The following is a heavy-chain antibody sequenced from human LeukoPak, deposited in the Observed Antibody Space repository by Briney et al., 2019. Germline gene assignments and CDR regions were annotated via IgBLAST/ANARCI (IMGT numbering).Heavy chain of an antibody. V-gene: IGHV7-4-1*02. Sequence: ASVKVSCKASGYPFSSYAMNWVRQAPGQGLEWMGWISTNTGNPTYAQGFTGRFVFSLDTSVSTAYLQISSLQAEDTAVYYCARSNNDGDYLGVGFDYWGQGTLVTVSS. CDR2: ISTNTGNP. CDR3: ARSNNDGDYLGVGFDY. CDR1: GYPFSSYA. D-gene: IGHD4-17*01. J-gene: IGHJ4*02.